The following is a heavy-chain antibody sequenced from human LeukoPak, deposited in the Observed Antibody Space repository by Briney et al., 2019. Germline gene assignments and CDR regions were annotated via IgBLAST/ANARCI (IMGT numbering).Heavy chain of an antibody. Sequence: GGSLRLSCAASGFTFSSYSMNWVRQAPGKGLEWVSSISSSSSYIYYADSVKGRFTISRDNAKKSLYLQMNGLRADDTAVYYCARAIRRTTVVPPDFDSWGQGTLVTVSS. V-gene: IGHV3-21*04. CDR1: GFTFSSYS. CDR2: ISSSSSYI. J-gene: IGHJ4*02. CDR3: ARAIRRTTVVPPDFDS. D-gene: IGHD4-23*01.